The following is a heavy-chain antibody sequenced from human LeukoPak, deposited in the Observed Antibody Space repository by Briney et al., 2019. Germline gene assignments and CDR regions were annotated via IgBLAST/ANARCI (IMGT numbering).Heavy chain of an antibody. V-gene: IGHV5-51*01. D-gene: IGHD6-13*01. J-gene: IGHJ4*02. Sequence: GESLKISCKGSGYRFTSYWIGWVRQMPGKGLEWMGFIYPGDSDTRYSPSFQGQVTISADKSMSTAYLQWSSLKASDTAMYYCGRLGDSGSSWPFDYWGQGTLVTVSS. CDR1: GYRFTSYW. CDR3: GRLGDSGSSWPFDY. CDR2: IYPGDSDT.